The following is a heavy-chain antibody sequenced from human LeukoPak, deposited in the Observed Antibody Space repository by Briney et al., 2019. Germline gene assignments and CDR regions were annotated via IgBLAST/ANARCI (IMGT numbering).Heavy chain of an antibody. CDR3: ARGGVATTFDY. CDR2: IYYSGST. CDR1: GGSISSGCYY. V-gene: IGHV4-31*03. J-gene: IGHJ4*02. Sequence: SQTLSLTRTVSGGSISSGCYYWRWIRQPPGKGVEGNGYIYYSGSTYYNPSLKSRVSICVDTSKNQFSLKLSSVTAADTAVYYGARGGVATTFDYWGQGTHVTVSS. D-gene: IGHD5-12*01.